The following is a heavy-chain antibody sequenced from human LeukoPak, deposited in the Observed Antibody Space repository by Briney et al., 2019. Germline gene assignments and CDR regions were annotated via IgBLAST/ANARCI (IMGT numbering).Heavy chain of an antibody. CDR1: GGSIRTDGSY. CDR2: IYIDGIT. D-gene: IGHD1-26*01. V-gene: IGHV4-39*01. CDR3: ARLFTRAWEYRYGMDV. J-gene: IGHJ6*02. Sequence: SETLSLTCTVSGGSIRTDGSYWAWIRQPPGKGLEWIGSIYIDGITHYNSSLQSRVTLSIDTSKNQFPLKLTSVTAADTAVFYCARLFTRAWEYRYGMDVWGQGTAVTVSS.